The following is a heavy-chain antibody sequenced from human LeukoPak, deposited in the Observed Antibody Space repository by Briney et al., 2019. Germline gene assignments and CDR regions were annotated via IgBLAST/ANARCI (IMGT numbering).Heavy chain of an antibody. D-gene: IGHD3-22*01. CDR2: IYYTGST. J-gene: IGHJ4*02. V-gene: IGHV4-34*01. CDR3: ARARTRAWYDSSGYFDY. Sequence: SETLSLTCAVYGGSFSGYYWGWIRQPPGKGLEWIGNIYYTGSTYYNPSLKSRVTISVDTSKNQFSLKLSSVTAADTAVYYCARARTRAWYDSSGYFDYWGQGTLVTVSP. CDR1: GGSFSGYY.